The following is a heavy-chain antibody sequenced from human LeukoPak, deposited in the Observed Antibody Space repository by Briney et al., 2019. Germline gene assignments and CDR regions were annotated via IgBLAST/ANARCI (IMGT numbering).Heavy chain of an antibody. CDR1: GFTFSSYA. CDR3: ARDTLRIAVAGTFDY. V-gene: IGHV3-23*01. J-gene: IGHJ4*02. Sequence: PGGSLRLSCAASGFTFSSYAMSWVRQAPGKGLEWVSAISGSGGSTYYADSVKGRFTISRDNSKNTLYLQMNSLRAEDTAVYYCARDTLRIAVAGTFDYWGQGTLVTVSS. D-gene: IGHD6-19*01. CDR2: ISGSGGST.